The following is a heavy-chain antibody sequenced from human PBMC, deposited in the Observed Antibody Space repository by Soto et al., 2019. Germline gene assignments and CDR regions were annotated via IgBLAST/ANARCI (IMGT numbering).Heavy chain of an antibody. Sequence: QVQLQESGPELVKPSQTLSLTCTVSGGSISSGCYYWSLIRQHPGKGLEWIGYIYYSGSTYYNPPLESRVTISVEASKKQFSLKLSSVTAADTAVFYCARSVAPWGQGTLVTVSS. CDR2: IYYSGST. V-gene: IGHV4-31*03. CDR3: ARSVAP. CDR1: GGSISSGCYY. J-gene: IGHJ5*02.